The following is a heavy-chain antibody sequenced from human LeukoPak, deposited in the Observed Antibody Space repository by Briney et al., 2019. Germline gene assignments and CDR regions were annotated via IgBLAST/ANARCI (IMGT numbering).Heavy chain of an antibody. J-gene: IGHJ4*02. D-gene: IGHD3-10*01. CDR1: GFTVSRNY. Sequence: GGSLRLSCAASGFTVSRNYMSWVRQAPGKGLEWFSVIYSGGSTYYADSVKGRFTISRDNSKNTLYLQMNGLRAEDTAVYFCARGGSYYEFDSWGQGTLVTVSS. CDR3: ARGGSYYEFDS. V-gene: IGHV3-53*01. CDR2: IYSGGST.